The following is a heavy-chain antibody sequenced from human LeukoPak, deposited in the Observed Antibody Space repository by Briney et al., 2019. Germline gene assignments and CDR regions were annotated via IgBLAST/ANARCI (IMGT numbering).Heavy chain of an antibody. V-gene: IGHV4-31*03. D-gene: IGHD2-2*01. J-gene: IGHJ4*02. CDR3: ARDPGVVVPAAPLD. CDR1: GGSISSGGYY. CDR2: IYYSGST. Sequence: SETLSLTCTVSGGSISSGGYYWSWIRQHPGKGLEWIGYIYYSGSTYYNPSLKSRVTISVDTSKNQFSLKLSSVTAVDTAVYYCARDPGVVVPAAPLDWGQGTLVTVSS.